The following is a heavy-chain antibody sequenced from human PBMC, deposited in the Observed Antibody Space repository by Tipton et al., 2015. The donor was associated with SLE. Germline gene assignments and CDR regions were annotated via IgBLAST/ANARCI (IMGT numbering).Heavy chain of an antibody. CDR3: ARAEGSWDAFGI. J-gene: IGHJ3*02. Sequence: TLSLTCTVSGGSISSYYWSWSRQPPGRGLEWIGYIYYSGSTNYNPSLKSRVTISVDTSKNQFSLKLSSVTAADTAVYYCARAEGSWDAFGIWGQGTMVTVSS. CDR2: IYYSGST. CDR1: GGSISSYY. D-gene: IGHD2-15*01. V-gene: IGHV4-59*01.